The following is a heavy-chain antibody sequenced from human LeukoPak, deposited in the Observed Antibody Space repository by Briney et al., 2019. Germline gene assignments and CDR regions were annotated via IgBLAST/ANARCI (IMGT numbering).Heavy chain of an antibody. CDR2: ISGNSGYT. CDR1: GYTFSNFG. Sequence: GASVKVSCKASGYTFSNFGISWVRQAPGQGLEWMGWISGNSGYTNYEQKFQGRVTMTTDTSTSTGYMELRSLRSDDTAVYYCVRDRDATPDDVRDYWGQGSLVTVSS. V-gene: IGHV1-18*01. CDR3: VRDRDATPDDVRDY. J-gene: IGHJ4*02. D-gene: IGHD2-21*02.